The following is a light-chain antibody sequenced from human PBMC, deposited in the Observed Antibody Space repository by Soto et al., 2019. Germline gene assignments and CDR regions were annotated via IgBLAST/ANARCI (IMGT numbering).Light chain of an antibody. Sequence: EIVMTQSPATLSVSPGERATLSCRDSLSISNSLAWHQQKPGQGPRLLIYGASTRATGIPARFSGSGSGTDFTLTISTLQSEDFAVYYCLQYSKWPWTFGQGTKVEI. CDR1: LSISNS. J-gene: IGKJ1*01. CDR2: GAS. V-gene: IGKV3-15*01. CDR3: LQYSKWPWT.